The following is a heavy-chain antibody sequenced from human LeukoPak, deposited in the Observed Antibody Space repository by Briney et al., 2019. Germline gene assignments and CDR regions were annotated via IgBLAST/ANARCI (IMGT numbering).Heavy chain of an antibody. CDR2: IYSGGST. Sequence: GGSLRLSCAASGFTVSSNYMSWVRQAPGKGLEWVPVIYSGGSTYYADSVKGRFTISRDNSKNTLYLQMNSLRAEDTAVYYCARGAYCSGGSCYDDYWGQGTLVTVSS. J-gene: IGHJ4*02. CDR3: ARGAYCSGGSCYDDY. D-gene: IGHD2-15*01. CDR1: GFTVSSNY. V-gene: IGHV3-66*01.